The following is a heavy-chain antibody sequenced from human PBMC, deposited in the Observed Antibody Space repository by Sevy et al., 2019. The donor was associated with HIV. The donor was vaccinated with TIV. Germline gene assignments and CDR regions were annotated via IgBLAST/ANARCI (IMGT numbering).Heavy chain of an antibody. Sequence: GGSLRLSCIGSGFSFSYYGIHWVRQSPGKGLDWVALISHDGINEYYADSVKGRFTISRDNSKNTVYLEMNSLRNEDTAIYFCTNAYSGSYSHSYLYALDVWGQGATVTVSS. V-gene: IGHV3-30*18. CDR1: GFSFSYYG. J-gene: IGHJ6*02. CDR2: ISHDGINE. D-gene: IGHD1-26*01. CDR3: TNAYSGSYSHSYLYALDV.